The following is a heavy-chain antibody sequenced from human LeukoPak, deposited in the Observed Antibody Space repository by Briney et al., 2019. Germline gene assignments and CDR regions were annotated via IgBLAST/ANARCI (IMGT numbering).Heavy chain of an antibody. CDR2: ISSSSTYI. D-gene: IGHD6-19*01. J-gene: IGHJ4*02. Sequence: GGSLRLSCAASGFTFSNYNMNWVRQAPGKGLEWVSYISSSSTYIYYADSVKGRFTVSRGNSKNTLYLQMNSLRAEDTAVYYCAKDWHSSGWYIWDYWGQGTLVTVSS. CDR3: AKDWHSSGWYIWDY. V-gene: IGHV3-21*04. CDR1: GFTFSNYN.